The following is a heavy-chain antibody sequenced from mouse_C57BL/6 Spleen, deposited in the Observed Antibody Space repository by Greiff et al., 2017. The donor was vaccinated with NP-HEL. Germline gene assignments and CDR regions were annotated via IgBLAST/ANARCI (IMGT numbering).Heavy chain of an antibody. CDR1: GFNIKDDY. CDR2: IDPENGDT. Sequence: EVQRVESGAELVRPGASVKLSCTASGFNIKDDYMHWVKQRPEQGLEWIGWIDPENGDTEYASKFQGKATITADTSSNTAYLQLSSLTSEDTAVYYCTTRDGYYFDYWGQGTTLTVSS. CDR3: TTRDGYYFDY. D-gene: IGHD2-3*01. J-gene: IGHJ2*01. V-gene: IGHV14-4*01.